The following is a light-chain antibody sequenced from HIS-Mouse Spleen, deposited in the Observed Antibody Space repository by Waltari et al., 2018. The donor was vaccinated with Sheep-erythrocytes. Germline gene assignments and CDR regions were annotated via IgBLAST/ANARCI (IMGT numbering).Light chain of an antibody. V-gene: IGLV2-11*01. CDR2: DVS. CDR3: CSYAGSYNHV. CDR1: SRDVGGYNY. J-gene: IGLJ1*01. Sequence: QSALTQPRSVSGSPGQSVTLSCTGTSRDVGGYNYFSWYQQHPGKAPQLMIYDVSKRPSGVPDRFSGSKSGNTASLTISGLQAEDEADYYCCSYAGSYNHVFATGTKVTVL.